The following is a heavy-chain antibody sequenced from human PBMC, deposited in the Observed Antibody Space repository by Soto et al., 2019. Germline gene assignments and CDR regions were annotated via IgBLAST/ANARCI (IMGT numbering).Heavy chain of an antibody. CDR1: GFTFSSYG. CDR3: AKGYDFHPDY. D-gene: IGHD3-3*01. Sequence: QVQLVESGGGVVQPGRSLRLSCAASGFTFSSYGMHWVRQAPGKGLEWVAVISYDGSNKYYADSVKGRFTISRDNSRNTLYLQMNSLRAEDTAVYYCAKGYDFHPDYWGQGTLVTVSS. J-gene: IGHJ4*02. CDR2: ISYDGSNK. V-gene: IGHV3-30*18.